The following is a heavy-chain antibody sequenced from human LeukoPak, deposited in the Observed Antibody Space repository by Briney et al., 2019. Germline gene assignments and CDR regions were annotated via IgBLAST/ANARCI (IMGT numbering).Heavy chain of an antibody. CDR3: AKDSVGYYYDSSGPPASFDY. CDR1: GFTFSSYA. CDR2: ISGSGGST. Sequence: GGSLRLSCAASGFTFSSYAMSWVRQAPGRGLEWVSAISGSGGSTYYADSVKGRFTIFRDNSKNTLYLQMNSLRAEDTAVYYCAKDSVGYYYDSSGPPASFDYWGQGTLVTVSS. D-gene: IGHD3-22*01. V-gene: IGHV3-23*01. J-gene: IGHJ4*02.